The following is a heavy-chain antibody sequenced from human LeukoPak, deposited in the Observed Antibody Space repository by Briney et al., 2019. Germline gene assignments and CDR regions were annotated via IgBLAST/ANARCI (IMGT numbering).Heavy chain of an antibody. V-gene: IGHV1-18*01. CDR3: ARDSGKYNWNYLVSRPEYYFDY. CDR1: GYTFTSYG. J-gene: IGHJ4*02. Sequence: GASVKVSCKASGYTFTSYGISWVRQAPGQGLEWMGWISAYNGNTNYAQKFQGRVTITADKSTSTAYMELSSLRSEDTAVYYCARDSGKYNWNYLVSRPEYYFDYWGQGTLVTVSS. D-gene: IGHD1-7*01. CDR2: ISAYNGNT.